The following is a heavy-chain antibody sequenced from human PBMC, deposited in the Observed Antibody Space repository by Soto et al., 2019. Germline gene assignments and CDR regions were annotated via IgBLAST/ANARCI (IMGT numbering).Heavy chain of an antibody. CDR1: GFTFSSYA. V-gene: IGHV3-23*01. J-gene: IGHJ4*02. CDR3: AKATSRTIRWELHGWFDY. CDR2: ISGSGGST. Sequence: GGSLRLSCAASGFTFSSYAMSWVRQAPGKGLEWVSAISGSGGSTYYADSVKGRFTISRDNSKNTLYLQMNSLRAEDTAVYYCAKATSRTIRWELHGWFDYWGQGTLVTVYS. D-gene: IGHD1-26*01.